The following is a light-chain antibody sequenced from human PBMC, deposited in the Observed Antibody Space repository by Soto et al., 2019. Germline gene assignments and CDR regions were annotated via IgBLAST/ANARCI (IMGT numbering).Light chain of an antibody. CDR1: QSINNR. CDR2: DAS. V-gene: IGKV1-5*01. CDR3: QQFIDWWT. Sequence: IQMTQSPSTLSASIGDRVTITCRASQSINNRLAWYQQMPGKAPNLLIYDASTLESGVPSRFRGSGSETEFTLTISGLQPDDFATYYCQQFIDWWTFSQGTKVEIK. J-gene: IGKJ1*01.